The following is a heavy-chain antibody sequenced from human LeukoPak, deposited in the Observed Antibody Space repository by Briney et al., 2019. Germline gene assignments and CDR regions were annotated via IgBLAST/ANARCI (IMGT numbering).Heavy chain of an antibody. V-gene: IGHV3-74*01. CDR3: ARDQSSSWYVAWFDP. CDR2: INNDESHT. Sequence: LGGSLRLSCAASGFTFSSYWMHWVRQAPGKGLVWVSRINNDESHTTYADSVKGRFTISRDNAKNTLYLQMNSLRVEDTAVYYCARDQSSSWYVAWFDPWGQGTLVTVSS. D-gene: IGHD6-13*01. J-gene: IGHJ5*02. CDR1: GFTFSSYW.